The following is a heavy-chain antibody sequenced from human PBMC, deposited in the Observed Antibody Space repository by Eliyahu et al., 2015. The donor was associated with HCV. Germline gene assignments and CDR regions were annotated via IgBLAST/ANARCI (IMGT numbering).Heavy chain of an antibody. J-gene: IGHJ6*02. CDR2: INPXSGTT. CDR3: AREIIGNNIIFGLVISYVLDV. D-gene: IGHD3/OR15-3a*01. CDR1: GYTFTDYY. V-gene: IGHV1-2*02. Sequence: QVQLVQSGTEVKKPGASVKVSCKTXGYTFTDYYXHWVRQAPGQGPAWMGWINPXSGTTNYAQKFQGRVTMTRDTSISTAYMELSGLRSEDTAVFYCAREIIGNNIIFGLVISYVLDVWGQGTTVTVSS.